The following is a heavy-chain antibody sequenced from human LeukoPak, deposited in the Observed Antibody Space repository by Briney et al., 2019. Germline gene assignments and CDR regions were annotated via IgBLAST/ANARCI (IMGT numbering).Heavy chain of an antibody. Sequence: ASVNVSCKASGYTFNKYGISWVRQAPRQGVEWMGWISCYNDDTKHAQKFQGTVTMTKDTSTSTVHMELRSLRSDDTAVYYCAKDPSNTSGYYVDHDFWGQGALVTVSS. J-gene: IGHJ4*02. CDR2: ISCYNDDT. CDR3: AKDPSNTSGYYVDHDF. D-gene: IGHD6-19*01. CDR1: GYTFNKYG. V-gene: IGHV1-18*01.